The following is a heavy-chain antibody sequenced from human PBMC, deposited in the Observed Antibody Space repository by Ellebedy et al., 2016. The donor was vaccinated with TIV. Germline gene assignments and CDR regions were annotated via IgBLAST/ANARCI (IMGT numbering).Heavy chain of an antibody. Sequence: GGSLRLSCEASGFIFTNYAMHWVRQAPGKGLEWVSHISGDGTSRSYADSVKGRFIISRDTAQNTVYLQMDRLRVEDTAVYYCARRWASEGNNGNWFHAWGQGTLVTVSS. V-gene: IGHV3-74*01. CDR3: ARRWASEGNNGNWFHA. J-gene: IGHJ5*02. D-gene: IGHD2-8*01. CDR2: ISGDGTSR. CDR1: GFIFTNYA.